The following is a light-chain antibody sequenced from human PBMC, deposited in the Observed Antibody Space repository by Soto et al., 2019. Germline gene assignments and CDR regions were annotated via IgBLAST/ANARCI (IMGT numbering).Light chain of an antibody. CDR2: GAS. Sequence: EIVLTQTPGTLCLSPGERATLSCRASQSVSSRSLAWYQQKPGQAPRLLIYGASNRATGIPDRFSGSGSGTDFTLTISRLEPEDFAVYYCQQYDSSPLTFGGGTKVDIK. V-gene: IGKV3-20*01. J-gene: IGKJ4*01. CDR1: QSVSSRS. CDR3: QQYDSSPLT.